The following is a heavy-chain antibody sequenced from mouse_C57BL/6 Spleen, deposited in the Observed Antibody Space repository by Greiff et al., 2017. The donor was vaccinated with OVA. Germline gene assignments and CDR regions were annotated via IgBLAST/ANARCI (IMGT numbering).Heavy chain of an antibody. CDR3: ARGRSFYYAMDY. CDR1: GYAFSSSW. CDR2: IYPGDGDT. D-gene: IGHD3-3*01. J-gene: IGHJ4*01. V-gene: IGHV1-82*01. Sequence: QVQLQQSGPELVKPGASVKISCKASGYAFSSSWMNWVKQRPGKGLEWIGRIYPGDGDTNYNGKFKGKATLTADKSSSTAYMQLSSLTSEDSAVYFCARGRSFYYAMDYWGQGTSVTVPS.